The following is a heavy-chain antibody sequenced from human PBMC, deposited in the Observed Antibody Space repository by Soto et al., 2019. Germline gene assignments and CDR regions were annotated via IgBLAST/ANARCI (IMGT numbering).Heavy chain of an antibody. CDR1: GGSISSSSYY. D-gene: IGHD3-10*01. Sequence: QLQLQESGPGLVKPSETLSLTCTVSGGSISSSSYYWGWIRQPPGKGLEWIGSIYYTGSTYYNPSLTSRVTMSVDPSRNPFSLKLSSVTAADTAVYYWARELWFGEYYFYYWGQGTLVTVSS. CDR3: ARELWFGEYYFYY. V-gene: IGHV4-39*02. CDR2: IYYTGST. J-gene: IGHJ4*02.